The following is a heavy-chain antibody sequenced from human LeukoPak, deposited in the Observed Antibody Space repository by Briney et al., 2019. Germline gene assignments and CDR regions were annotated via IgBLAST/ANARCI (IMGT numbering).Heavy chain of an antibody. CDR3: ARGGTIKNGMDV. CDR2: VYYTGST. V-gene: IGHV4-61*08. J-gene: IGHJ6*02. Sequence: KTSQTLSLTCTVSGGSISSGGYYWSWIRQPPGKGLEWIGYVYYTGSTNYNPSLESRVTISVDTSKSQFSLMLSSVTAADTAVYYCARGGTIKNGMDVWGQGTTVTVSS. CDR1: GGSISSGGYY. D-gene: IGHD1-14*01.